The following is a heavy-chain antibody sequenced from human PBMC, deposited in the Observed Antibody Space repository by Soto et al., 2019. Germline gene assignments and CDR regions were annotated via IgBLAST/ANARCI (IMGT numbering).Heavy chain of an antibody. CDR3: ARDGYQLLSYYYYGMDV. CDR1: GYTFTSYG. J-gene: IGHJ6*02. D-gene: IGHD2-2*01. V-gene: IGHV1-18*01. Sequence: GASVKVSCKASGYTFTSYGISWVRQAPGQGLEWMGWISAYNGNTNYAQKLQGRVTMTTDTSTSTAYMELRSLRSDDTAVYYCARDGYQLLSYYYYGMDVWGQGTTVTVSS. CDR2: ISAYNGNT.